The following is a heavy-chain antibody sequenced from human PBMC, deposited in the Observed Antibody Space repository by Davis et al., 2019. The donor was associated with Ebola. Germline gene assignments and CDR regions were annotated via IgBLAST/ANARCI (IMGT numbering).Heavy chain of an antibody. J-gene: IGHJ4*02. CDR2: IIPIFGTA. CDR1: GYTFTSYY. V-gene: IGHV1-69*13. CDR3: ARFDKSFDH. Sequence: SVKVSCKASGYTFTSYYLHWVRQAPGQGLEWMGGIIPIFGTAHYAQKFQGRVTITADESTSTAYMELSSLRSEDTAVYYCARFDKSFDHWGQGVLVTVTS.